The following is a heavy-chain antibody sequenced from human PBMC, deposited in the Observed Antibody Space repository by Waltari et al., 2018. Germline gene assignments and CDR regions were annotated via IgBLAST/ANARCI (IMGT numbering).Heavy chain of an antibody. J-gene: IGHJ4*02. D-gene: IGHD5-12*01. CDR3: ARDVDGNNRYFFNS. CDR2: IDPDSGGA. CDR1: GYTFTAYY. Sequence: QVQLVQSGAEVKKPGASVKVSCKASGYTFTAYYIHWVRQPPGQGLEWMGWIDPDSGGANYAQKFQGRVTMTRDTSISTAYMELSRLRSDDTAAYYCARDVDGNNRYFFNSWGQGTLVTVSS. V-gene: IGHV1-2*02.